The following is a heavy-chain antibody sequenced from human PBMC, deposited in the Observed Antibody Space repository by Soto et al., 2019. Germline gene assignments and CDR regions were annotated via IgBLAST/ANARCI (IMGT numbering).Heavy chain of an antibody. Sequence: QVQLVQSGAEVKKPGASVKVSCKASGYTFTSYGISWVRQAPGQGLEWMGWISAYNGNTNYAQKLQGRVTMTTDTSTSTADMELRSLRSDDTAVYYCARDRRTDWAVGSGSITNNNWFDPWGQGTLVTVSS. J-gene: IGHJ5*02. CDR1: GYTFTSYG. CDR2: ISAYNGNT. D-gene: IGHD3-9*01. CDR3: ARDRRTDWAVGSGSITNNNWFDP. V-gene: IGHV1-18*01.